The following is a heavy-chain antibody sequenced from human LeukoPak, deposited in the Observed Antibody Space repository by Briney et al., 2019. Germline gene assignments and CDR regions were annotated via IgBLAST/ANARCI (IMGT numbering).Heavy chain of an antibody. CDR2: IVVDSGNT. Sequence: SGKVSCKASGFIFTGSGIQWVRQARGQRLEWIGWIVVDSGNTNYAQKFQERVTITRDMSTGTAYMELSSLRSEDTAVYYCAKNPWGDVSTAYDNWGQGTLVAVSS. D-gene: IGHD2-2*01. CDR1: GFIFTGSG. CDR3: AKNPWGDVSTAYDN. V-gene: IGHV1-58*02. J-gene: IGHJ4*02.